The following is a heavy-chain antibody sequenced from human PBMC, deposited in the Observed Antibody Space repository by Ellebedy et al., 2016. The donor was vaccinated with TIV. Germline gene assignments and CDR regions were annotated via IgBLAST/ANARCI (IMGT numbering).Heavy chain of an antibody. V-gene: IGHV3-30*04. CDR2: ISYDGSNK. Sequence: GGSLRLSCAASGFTFSSYAMHWVRQAPGKGLEWVAVISYDGSNKYYADSVKGRFTISRDNSKNTLYLQMNSLRVEDTAVYYCARAGRDGANHAFDIWGQGTMVIVSS. CDR3: ARAGRDGANHAFDI. CDR1: GFTFSSYA. D-gene: IGHD5-24*01. J-gene: IGHJ3*02.